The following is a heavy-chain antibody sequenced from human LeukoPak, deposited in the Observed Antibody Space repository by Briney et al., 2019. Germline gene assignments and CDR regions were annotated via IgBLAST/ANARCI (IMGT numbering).Heavy chain of an antibody. CDR3: AKEVGYDSSGYDDF. Sequence: GSLRLSCAASGFTFSSSAMNWVRQAPGKGLEWVSAISGSGGSTYYADSVEGRFTISRDNSKNTLYLQMNSLRAEDTALYYCAKEVGYDSSGYDDFWGQGTLVTVSS. D-gene: IGHD3-22*01. CDR1: GFTFSSSA. V-gene: IGHV3-23*01. CDR2: ISGSGGST. J-gene: IGHJ4*02.